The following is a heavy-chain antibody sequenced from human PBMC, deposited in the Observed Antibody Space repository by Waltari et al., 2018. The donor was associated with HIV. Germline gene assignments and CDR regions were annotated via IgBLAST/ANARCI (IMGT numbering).Heavy chain of an antibody. J-gene: IGHJ5*02. Sequence: QVQLVQSGAEVKKPGSSVKVSCKASGGTFSSYAISWVRQAPGQGLEWMGRIITILGIANYAQKFQGRVKITADKSTSTAYMELSSLRSEDTAVYYCARDIRYCSSTSCYRWCDPWGQGTLVTVSS. V-gene: IGHV1-69*04. D-gene: IGHD2-2*01. CDR3: ARDIRYCSSTSCYRWCDP. CDR2: IITILGIA. CDR1: GGTFSSYA.